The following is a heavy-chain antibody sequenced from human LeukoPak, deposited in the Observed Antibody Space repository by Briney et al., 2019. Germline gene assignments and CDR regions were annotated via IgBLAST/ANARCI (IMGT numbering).Heavy chain of an antibody. CDR2: IYHSGST. J-gene: IGHJ4*02. Sequence: KSSETLSLTCAVSGGSISSSNWWSWVRQPPGKGLEWIGEIYHSGSTNYNPSLKSRVTISVDKSKNQFSLKLSSVTAADTAMYYCARDRESDSGYDFWGQGTLVTVSS. D-gene: IGHD5-12*01. CDR3: ARDRESDSGYDF. V-gene: IGHV4-4*02. CDR1: GGSISSSNW.